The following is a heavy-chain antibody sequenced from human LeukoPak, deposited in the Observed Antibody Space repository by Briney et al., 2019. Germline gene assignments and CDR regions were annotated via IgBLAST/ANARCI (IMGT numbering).Heavy chain of an antibody. CDR2: ISGSGYST. D-gene: IGHD3-22*01. Sequence: GGSLRLSCAASGFTFSSYTMNWVRQAPGKGLEWVSAISGSGYSTYYADSVKGRFTISRDNSKNTLYLQMNSLRAEDTAVYYCAKVGFGTYYDSSGYSDYWGQGTLVTVSS. J-gene: IGHJ4*02. V-gene: IGHV3-23*01. CDR1: GFTFSSYT. CDR3: AKVGFGTYYDSSGYSDY.